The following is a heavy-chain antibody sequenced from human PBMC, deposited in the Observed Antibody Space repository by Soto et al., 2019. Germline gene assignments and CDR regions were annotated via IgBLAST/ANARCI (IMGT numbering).Heavy chain of an antibody. CDR2: ISGSGDTT. CDR3: TKGVVVITSYFQH. CDR1: GFTFNNYA. D-gene: IGHD3-22*01. V-gene: IGHV3-23*01. J-gene: IGHJ1*01. Sequence: LRLSCAASGFTFNNYAMSWVRQAPGKGLEWVSAISGSGDTTYYADSVKGRFTISRDNSKNTLYLQMNSLRAEDTAVYYCTKGVVVITSYFQHWGQGTLVTVSS.